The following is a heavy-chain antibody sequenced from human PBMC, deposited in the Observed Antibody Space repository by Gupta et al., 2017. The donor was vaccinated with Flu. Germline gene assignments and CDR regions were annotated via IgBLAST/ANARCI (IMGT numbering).Heavy chain of an antibody. CDR3: ARVAVVGYGSNWFDP. CDR1: SDYF. CDR2: INHSGRT. Sequence: SDYFWSWLRQSPGKGLEWIEEINHSGRTNYNPSLRSRATISIDTSKNQFSLKVNSLTAADTAVYFCARVAVVGYGSNWFDPWGQGILVTVSS. V-gene: IGHV4-34*01. D-gene: IGHD2-2*01. J-gene: IGHJ5*02.